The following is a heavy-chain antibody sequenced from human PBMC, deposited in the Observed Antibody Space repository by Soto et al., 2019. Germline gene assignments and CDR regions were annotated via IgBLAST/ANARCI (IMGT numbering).Heavy chain of an antibody. D-gene: IGHD3-10*01. CDR3: ARGLTYGDFDY. CDR1: GYTFTTFG. J-gene: IGHJ4*02. V-gene: IGHV1-18*01. CDR2: LTAYDGNR. Sequence: ASVKVSCKTSGYTFTTFGINWVRQAPGQGLEWMGCLTAYDGNRNFAQKFQDRLTMTMDISTSTGYMELSGLRSDDTAVYFCARGLTYGDFDYWGRGTQVTVSS.